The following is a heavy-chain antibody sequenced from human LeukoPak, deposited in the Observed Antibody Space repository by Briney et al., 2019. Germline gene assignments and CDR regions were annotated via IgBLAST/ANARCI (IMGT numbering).Heavy chain of an antibody. D-gene: IGHD6-13*01. Sequence: GGSLRLSCAASGFTFSDYYMSWIRQAPGKGLEWVAYITSSSDYTNYADSVKGRFTISRDNAKNSLYLQMNSLRVEDTAVYYCARGAAGGDFDYWGQGTLVTVSS. CDR2: ITSSSDYT. CDR1: GFTFSDYY. CDR3: ARGAAGGDFDY. V-gene: IGHV3-11*05. J-gene: IGHJ4*02.